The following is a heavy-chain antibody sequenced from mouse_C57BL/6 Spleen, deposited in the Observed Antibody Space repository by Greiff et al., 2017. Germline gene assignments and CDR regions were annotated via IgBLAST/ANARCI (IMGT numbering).Heavy chain of an antibody. CDR1: GYTFTSYW. Sequence: QVQLQQPGAELVMPGASVKLSCKASGYTFTSYWMHWVKQRPGQGLEWIGEIDPSDSYTNYNQKFKGKSTLTVDKSSSTAYMQLSSLTSEDSAVFYGARRGDYDEGFAYWGQGTLVTVSA. J-gene: IGHJ3*01. V-gene: IGHV1-69*01. D-gene: IGHD2-4*01. CDR3: ARRGDYDEGFAY. CDR2: IDPSDSYT.